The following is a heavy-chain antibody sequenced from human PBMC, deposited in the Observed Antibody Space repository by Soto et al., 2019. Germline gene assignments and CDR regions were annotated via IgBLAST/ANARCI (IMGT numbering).Heavy chain of an antibody. CDR2: ISYDGSNK. V-gene: IGHV3-30*14. D-gene: IGHD3-3*01. CDR3: SGDRWLLYHFFTCPPGPPAYGMDV. CDR1: GFTFSSYA. J-gene: IGHJ6*02. Sequence: QVQLVESGGGVVQPGRSLRLSCAASGFTFSSYAMHWVRQAPGKGLEWVAVISYDGSNKYYADSVKGRFTISRDNSKNPPFLQINSLGAEDPAVFYCSGDRWLLYHFFTCPPGPPAYGMDVWGQGTTVTVSS.